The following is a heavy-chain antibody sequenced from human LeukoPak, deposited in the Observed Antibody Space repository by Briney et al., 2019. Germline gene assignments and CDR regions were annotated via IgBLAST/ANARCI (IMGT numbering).Heavy chain of an antibody. D-gene: IGHD3-16*01. Sequence: GGSLRLSCTVSGFTVSTNSMSWVRQAPGKGLEWVSFIYSDNTHYSDSVKGRFTISRDNSKNTLYLQMNSLRAEDTAVYYCAKDWGEYFDYVWGSFTSFDFWGQGTLVTVSS. CDR1: GFTVSTNS. J-gene: IGHJ4*02. CDR3: AKDWGEYFDYVWGSFTSFDF. CDR2: IYSDNT. V-gene: IGHV3-53*01.